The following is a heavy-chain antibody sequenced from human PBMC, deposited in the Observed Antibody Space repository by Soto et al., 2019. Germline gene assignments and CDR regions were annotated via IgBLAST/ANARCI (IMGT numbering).Heavy chain of an antibody. D-gene: IGHD6-19*01. Sequence: PSQTLSLTCAISGDSVSSNSASWNWIRQSPSRGLEWLGRTYYRSKWYNDYAVSLQGRVTINPDTSKNHFSLQLNSVTPEDAAVYYCARGTYSIGWYSPWPTQYGTDVWGQGTTVTVSS. CDR3: ARGTYSIGWYSPWPTQYGTDV. CDR1: GDSVSSNSAS. V-gene: IGHV6-1*01. CDR2: TYYRSKWYN. J-gene: IGHJ6*02.